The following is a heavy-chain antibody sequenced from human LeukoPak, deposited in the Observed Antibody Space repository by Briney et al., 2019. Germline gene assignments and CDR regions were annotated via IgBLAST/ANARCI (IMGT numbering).Heavy chain of an antibody. CDR3: ARAHMLVPCDP. Sequence: ASVKVSCKASGYTFTSYGISWVRQAPGQGREWMGWISPYKGNTNYAQKLRGTVTMTTDTSTSTAYMELRMLRSDDPAVYYCARAHMLVPCDPWGQGTLVTVSS. J-gene: IGHJ5*02. D-gene: IGHD6-13*01. CDR2: ISPYKGNT. V-gene: IGHV1-18*01. CDR1: GYTFTSYG.